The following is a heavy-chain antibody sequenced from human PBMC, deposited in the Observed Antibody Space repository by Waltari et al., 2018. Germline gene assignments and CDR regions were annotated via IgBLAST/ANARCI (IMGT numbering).Heavy chain of an antibody. CDR2: IYYNGNT. Sequence: QVQLQESGPGLVKPSQILSLTCTVSGASISNSNYYWTWIRQHPVKGLEWIGYIYYNGNTYYNPSLKRLVTISLDKSENQFSLKLSSVTAADTAVYYCARGDLAVAATGAFDIWGQGTVVTVSS. D-gene: IGHD6-19*01. V-gene: IGHV4-31*01. J-gene: IGHJ3*02. CDR1: GASISNSNYY. CDR3: ARGDLAVAATGAFDI.